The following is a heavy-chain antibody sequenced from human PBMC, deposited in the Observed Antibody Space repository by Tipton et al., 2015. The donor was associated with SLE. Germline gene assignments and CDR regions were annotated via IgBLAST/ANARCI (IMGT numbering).Heavy chain of an antibody. D-gene: IGHD2-8*02. CDR2: ISTSSNFI. J-gene: IGHJ4*02. V-gene: IGHV3-21*03. CDR1: GFTFSHYR. Sequence: SLRLSCAASGFTFSHYRLAWVRQAPGKGLKWISSISTSSNFIYYADSLKGRCTISRDNAKNSLYLQMNSLRAEVTSVYYCARLVAPSYFDYWGQGTLVTVSS. CDR3: ARLVAPSYFDY.